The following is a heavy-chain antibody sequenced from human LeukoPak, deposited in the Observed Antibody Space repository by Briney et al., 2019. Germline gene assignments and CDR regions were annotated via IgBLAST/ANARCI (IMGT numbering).Heavy chain of an antibody. J-gene: IGHJ4*02. D-gene: IGHD5-18*01. CDR2: ISGSAHKI. Sequence: GGSLRLSCVVSGFTFSDYAMSWVRQAPEKGLDWVSVISGSAHKIRYADSVKGRFTISRDNSENTVYLQMNNLRAEDTALYYCAGRPTGYSSGYVYWGQGALVTVSS. CDR1: GFTFSDYA. CDR3: AGRPTGYSSGYVY. V-gene: IGHV3-23*01.